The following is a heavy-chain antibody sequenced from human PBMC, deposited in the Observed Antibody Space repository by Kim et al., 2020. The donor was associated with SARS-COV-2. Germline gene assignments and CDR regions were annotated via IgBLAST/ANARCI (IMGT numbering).Heavy chain of an antibody. V-gene: IGHV3-48*03. D-gene: IGHD3-3*01. CDR3: ATALVFGSGFYFDY. Sequence: SVTGRVTISRDTAKNSLYLTLNSLRAEDTAVYYCATALVFGSGFYFDYWGQGTLVTVSS. J-gene: IGHJ4*02.